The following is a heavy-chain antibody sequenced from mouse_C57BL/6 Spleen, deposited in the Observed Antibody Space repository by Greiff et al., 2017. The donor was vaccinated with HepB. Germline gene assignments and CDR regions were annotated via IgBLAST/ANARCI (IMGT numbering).Heavy chain of an antibody. Sequence: EVHLVESGGGLVKPGGSLKLSCAASGFTFSSYAMSWVRQTPEKRLEWVATISDGGSYTYYPDNVKGRFTISRDNAKNNLYLQMSHLKSEDTAMYYCARGGAAWFAYWGQGTLVTVSA. V-gene: IGHV5-4*01. J-gene: IGHJ3*01. CDR1: GFTFSSYA. CDR2: ISDGGSYT. CDR3: ARGGAAWFAY.